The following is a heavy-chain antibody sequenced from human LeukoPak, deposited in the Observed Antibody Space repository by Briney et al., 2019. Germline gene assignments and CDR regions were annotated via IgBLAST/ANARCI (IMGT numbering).Heavy chain of an antibody. V-gene: IGHV4-59*01. CDR3: ARGGSFGVVTYFDY. D-gene: IGHD3-3*01. CDR2: IYYSGST. CDR1: GGSISSYY. Sequence: PSETLSLTCTVSGGSISSYYWSWIRQPPGKGLEWIGYIYYSGSTNYNPSLKSRVTISVDTSKNQFSLKLSSVTAADTAVYYCARGGSFGVVTYFDYWGQGTLVTVSS. J-gene: IGHJ4*02.